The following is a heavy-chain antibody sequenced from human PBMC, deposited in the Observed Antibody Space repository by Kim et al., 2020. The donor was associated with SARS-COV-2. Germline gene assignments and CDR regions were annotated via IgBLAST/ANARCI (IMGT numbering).Heavy chain of an antibody. CDR2: IYYSGST. CDR1: GGSISSYY. CDR3: ARGSRGLWLPY. D-gene: IGHD5-18*01. V-gene: IGHV4-59*01. Sequence: SETLSLTCTVSGGSISSYYWSWIRQPPGKGLEWIGYIYYSGSTNYNPSLKSRVTISVDTSKNQFSLKLSSVTAADTAVYYCARGSRGLWLPYWGQGTLVTVSS. J-gene: IGHJ4*02.